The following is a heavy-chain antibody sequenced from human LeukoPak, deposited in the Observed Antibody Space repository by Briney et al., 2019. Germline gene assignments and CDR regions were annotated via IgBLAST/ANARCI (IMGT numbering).Heavy chain of an antibody. CDR3: ARAPTGVLRFLERQGWFDP. J-gene: IGHJ5*02. V-gene: IGHV1-69*13. CDR2: IIPIFGTA. D-gene: IGHD3-3*01. CDR1: GGTFSSYA. Sequence: SVKVSCKASGGTFSSYAISWVRQAPGQGLEWMGGIIPIFGTANYAQKFQGRVTITADESTSTAYMEQSSLRSEDTAVYYCARAPTGVLRFLERQGWFDPWGQGTLVTVSS.